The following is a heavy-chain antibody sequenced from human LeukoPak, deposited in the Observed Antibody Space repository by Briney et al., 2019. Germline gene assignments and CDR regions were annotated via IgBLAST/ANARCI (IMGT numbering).Heavy chain of an antibody. D-gene: IGHD6-19*01. Sequence: GESLKISCKGSGYSFTRYWIGWVRQMPGKGLEWMGLIYPGNSDTRYSPSFQGQVTISADKSTSTAYLQWSSLKASDTAMYYCARRRAVAGTYYFDFWGQGTLVTVSS. CDR1: GYSFTRYW. J-gene: IGHJ4*02. V-gene: IGHV5-51*01. CDR3: ARRRAVAGTYYFDF. CDR2: IYPGNSDT.